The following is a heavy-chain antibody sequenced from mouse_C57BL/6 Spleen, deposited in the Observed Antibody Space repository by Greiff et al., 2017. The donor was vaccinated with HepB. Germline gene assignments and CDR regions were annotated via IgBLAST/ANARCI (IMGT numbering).Heavy chain of an antibody. CDR1: GYTFTSYD. CDR2: IYPRDGST. Sequence: QVQLKESGPELVKPGASVKLSCKASGYTFTSYDINWVKQRPGQGLEWIGWIYPRDGSTKYNEKFKGKATLTVDTSSSTPYMELHSLTSEDSAVYFWARQGTTGYYYAMDYWGQGTSVTVSS. V-gene: IGHV1-85*01. D-gene: IGHD1-1*01. CDR3: ARQGTTGYYYAMDY. J-gene: IGHJ4*01.